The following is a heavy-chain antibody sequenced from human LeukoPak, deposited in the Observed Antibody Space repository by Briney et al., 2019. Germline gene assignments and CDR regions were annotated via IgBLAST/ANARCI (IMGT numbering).Heavy chain of an antibody. CDR1: GFTFDDYG. V-gene: IGHV3-20*01. D-gene: IGHD3-10*01. CDR3: ARVSEGSGYWCFDL. Sequence: GGSLRLSCAASGFTFDDYGMSWVRHAPGKGLEWVSGINWNGGGTGYADSVKGRFTISRDNAKNSLYLQMNSLRAEDTALYHCARVSEGSGYWCFDLWGRGTLVTVSS. CDR2: INWNGGGT. J-gene: IGHJ2*01.